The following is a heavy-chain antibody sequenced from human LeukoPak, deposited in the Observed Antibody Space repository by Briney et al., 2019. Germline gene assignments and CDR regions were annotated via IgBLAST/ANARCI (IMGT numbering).Heavy chain of an antibody. J-gene: IGHJ4*02. CDR1: GYTFTGYY. V-gene: IGHV1-2*02. CDR3: ARGVDDYSNYIIDY. D-gene: IGHD4-11*01. Sequence: ASVKVSCKASGYTFTGYYMHWVRQAPGQGLEWMGWINPNSGGTNYAQKFQGRVTMTRDTSISTAYMELSRLRSDDTAVYYCARGVDDYSNYIIDYWGQGTLVTVSS. CDR2: INPNSGGT.